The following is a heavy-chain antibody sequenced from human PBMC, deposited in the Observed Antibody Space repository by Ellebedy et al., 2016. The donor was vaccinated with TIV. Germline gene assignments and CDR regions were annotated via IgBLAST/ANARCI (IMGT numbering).Heavy chain of an antibody. CDR2: IYTSGTT. V-gene: IGHV4-4*07. CDR1: GGSISPYY. J-gene: IGHJ4*02. Sequence: SETLSLXXTVSGGSISPYYWSWIRQPAGKALEWIGRIYTSGTTNYNPSLKSRVTMSVDTSKNQFSLRLSSVTAADTAVYYCARESPRGYSYVMFDYWGQGALVTVSS. CDR3: ARESPRGYSYVMFDY. D-gene: IGHD5-18*01.